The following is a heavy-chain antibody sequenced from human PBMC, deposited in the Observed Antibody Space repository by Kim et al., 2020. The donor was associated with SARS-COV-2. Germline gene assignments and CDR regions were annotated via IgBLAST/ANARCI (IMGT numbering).Heavy chain of an antibody. CDR1: GFTFGDYA. D-gene: IGHD4-17*01. CDR2: ISWNSGSI. CDR3: AKDIRGATVTTGYFDL. Sequence: GGSLRLSCAASGFTFGDYAMHWVRQAPGKGLEWVSGISWNSGSIGYADSVKGRFTISRDNAKNSLYLQMNSLRAEDTALYYCAKDIRGATVTTGYFDLWGRGTLVTVSS. J-gene: IGHJ2*01. V-gene: IGHV3-9*01.